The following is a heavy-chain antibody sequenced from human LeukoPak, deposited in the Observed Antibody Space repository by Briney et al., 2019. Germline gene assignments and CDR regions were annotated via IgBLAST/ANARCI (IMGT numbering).Heavy chain of an antibody. Sequence: GGSLRLSCAASGFTFSSYGMHWVRQAPGKGLEWVAVISYDGSNKYYADSVKGRFTISRDNSKNTLYLQMNSLRAEDTAVYYCAKEGSNYYGSGSPYGMDVWGQGTTVTVSS. CDR3: AKEGSNYYGSGSPYGMDV. V-gene: IGHV3-30*18. CDR1: GFTFSSYG. J-gene: IGHJ6*02. CDR2: ISYDGSNK. D-gene: IGHD3-10*01.